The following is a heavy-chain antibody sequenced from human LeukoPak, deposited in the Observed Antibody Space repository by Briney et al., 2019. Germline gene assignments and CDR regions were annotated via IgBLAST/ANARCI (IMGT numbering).Heavy chain of an antibody. CDR1: GFTFSSYW. D-gene: IGHD2-2*02. CDR2: IKQDGSEK. CDR3: ARDHCSSSSCYTYYGMEL. Sequence: GGSLRLSCAASGFTFSSYWMSWVRQAPGKGLEWVANIKQDGSEKYYVDSVKGRFTISRDNAKNSLYLQMNSLRAEDTAVYYCARDHCSSSSCYTYYGMELWGQGTTVTVSS. V-gene: IGHV3-7*01. J-gene: IGHJ6*02.